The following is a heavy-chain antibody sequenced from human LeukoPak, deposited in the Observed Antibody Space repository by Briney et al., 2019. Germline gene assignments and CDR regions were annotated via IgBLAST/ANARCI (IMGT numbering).Heavy chain of an antibody. CDR2: IYSGGST. CDR3: AREYSSSSTAFY. V-gene: IGHV3-53*01. CDR1: GFTVSSNY. J-gene: IGHJ4*02. D-gene: IGHD6-6*01. Sequence: GGSLRLSCAASGFTVSSNYMSWVRQAPGKGLEWVSVIYSGGSTYYADSVKGRFTISRDNSKNTLYLQMNSLRAEDTAVYYCAREYSSSSTAFYWGQGTLVTVSS.